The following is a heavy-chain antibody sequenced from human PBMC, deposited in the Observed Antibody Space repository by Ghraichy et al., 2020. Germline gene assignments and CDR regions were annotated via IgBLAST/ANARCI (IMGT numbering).Heavy chain of an antibody. CDR1: GGSISSSY. D-gene: IGHD2-15*01. CDR3: ARDCSGGTCYLGTVDF. CDR2: VYIDGNT. Sequence: SETLSLTCTVPGGSISSSYWSWIRQPAGKGLEWIGRVYIDGNTNYNPSLKSRVSMSVDTSKNQFSLKMTSVTAADTAVYYCARDCSGGTCYLGTVDFWGRGTLVTVSS. J-gene: IGHJ4*02. V-gene: IGHV4-4*07.